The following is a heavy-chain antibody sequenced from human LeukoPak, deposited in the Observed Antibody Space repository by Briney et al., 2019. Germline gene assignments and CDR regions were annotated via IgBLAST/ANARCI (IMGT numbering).Heavy chain of an antibody. V-gene: IGHV3-30*04. D-gene: IGHD1-26*01. CDR3: AREVEYSGSAFDY. CDR2: ISYDGSNK. CDR1: GFTFSSYA. Sequence: GGSLRLSCAASGFTFSSYAMHWVRQAPGKGLEWVAVISYDGSNKYYADSVKGRFTISRDNSKNTLYLQMNSLRAEDTAVYYCAREVEYSGSAFDYWGQGTLVTVSS. J-gene: IGHJ4*02.